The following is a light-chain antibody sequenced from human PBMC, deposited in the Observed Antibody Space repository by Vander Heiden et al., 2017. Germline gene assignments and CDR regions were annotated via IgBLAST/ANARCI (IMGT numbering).Light chain of an antibody. CDR3: AAWDDSLSGSV. CDR1: SSNIGSSY. V-gene: IGLV1-47*01. J-gene: IGLJ2*01. Sequence: QPVLPTPLPASATPGPRVTISCSGSSSNIGSSYVYWYQQLPGTAPKLLIYRNNQRPSGVPDRFSGSKSGTSASLAINGLRSEDEADYFCAAWDDSLSGSVFGGGTKVTVL. CDR2: RNN.